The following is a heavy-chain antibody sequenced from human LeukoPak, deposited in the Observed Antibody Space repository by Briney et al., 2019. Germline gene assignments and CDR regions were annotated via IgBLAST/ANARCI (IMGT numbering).Heavy chain of an antibody. D-gene: IGHD3-16*02. Sequence: PGGSLRLSCAASGFTFNNYVMSWVRQAPGKGLEWVSVINQSGGSTYYADSVKGRFTISRDNSKNTLFLQMHSLRAKDTATYYCAKVDYRGLMYGIDFWGQGTLVTVSS. CDR2: INQSGGST. J-gene: IGHJ4*02. CDR1: GFTFNNYV. CDR3: AKVDYRGLMYGIDF. V-gene: IGHV3-23*01.